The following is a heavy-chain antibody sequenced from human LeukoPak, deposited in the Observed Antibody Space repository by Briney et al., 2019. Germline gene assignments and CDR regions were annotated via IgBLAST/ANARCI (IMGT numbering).Heavy chain of an antibody. V-gene: IGHV4-39*01. CDR3: ARPISAADPYYFDY. CDR1: GDSISTNYY. Sequence: PSETLSLTCTVPGDSISTNYYWGWIRQPPGKGPEWIGSIYYSGSTYYNPSLKSRVTISVDTSKNQFSLRLTSLTAADTAMYYCARPISAADPYYFDYWGQGTLVTVSS. D-gene: IGHD6-13*01. CDR2: IYYSGST. J-gene: IGHJ4*02.